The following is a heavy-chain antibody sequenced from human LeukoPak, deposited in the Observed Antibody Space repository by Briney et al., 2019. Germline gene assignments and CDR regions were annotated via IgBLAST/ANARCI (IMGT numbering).Heavy chain of an antibody. CDR1: GFTFSSYG. V-gene: IGHV3-30*18. Sequence: GGSLRLSCAASGFTFSSYGMHWVRQAPGKGLEWVAVISYDGSNKYYADSVKGRFTISRDNSKNTLCLQMNSLRAEDTAVYYCAKDLAPYDILTGYPFRWGQGTLVTVSS. J-gene: IGHJ4*02. CDR3: AKDLAPYDILTGYPFR. CDR2: ISYDGSNK. D-gene: IGHD3-9*01.